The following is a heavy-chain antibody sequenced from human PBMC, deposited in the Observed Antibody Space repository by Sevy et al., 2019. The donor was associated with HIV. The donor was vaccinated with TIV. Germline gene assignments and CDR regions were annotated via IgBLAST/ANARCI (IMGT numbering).Heavy chain of an antibody. CDR3: ARETDNSARWLDP. J-gene: IGHJ5*02. CDR2: IWHDGSNE. D-gene: IGHD4-4*01. CDR1: GFTFNFHG. V-gene: IGHV3-30*02. Sequence: GESLKISCAASGFTFNFHGMHWVRQAPGKGLEWVAFIWHDGSNEYMADSVKGRFTISRDNSKNTLFLQMNSLTVEDTAVYYCARETDNSARWLDPWGQGTLVTVSS.